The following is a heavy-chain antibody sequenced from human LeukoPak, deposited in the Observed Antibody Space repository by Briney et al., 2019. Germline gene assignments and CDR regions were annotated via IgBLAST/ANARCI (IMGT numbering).Heavy chain of an antibody. CDR2: ISWNSGSI. CDR1: GFTFDDYA. CDR3: ARDWEATQVGTTITGNFGY. D-gene: IGHD5-24*01. V-gene: IGHV3-9*01. Sequence: GGSLRLSCAASGFTFDDYAMHWVRQAPGKGLEWVSGISWNSGSIGYADSVKGRFTISRDNAKNSLYLQMNSLRAEDTAVYYCARDWEATQVGTTITGNFGYWGQGTLVTVSS. J-gene: IGHJ4*02.